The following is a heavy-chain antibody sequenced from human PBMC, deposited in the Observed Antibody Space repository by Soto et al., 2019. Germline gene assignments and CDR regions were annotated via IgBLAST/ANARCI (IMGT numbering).Heavy chain of an antibody. CDR2: ISYDGSSK. Sequence: PGGSLRLSCAASGFTFSSYGMHWVRQAPGKGLEWVAVISYDGSSKYYADSVKGRFTISRDNSKNTLYLQMNSLRAEDTAVYYCAKGGQRIVGAAYYYYYGMDVWGQGTTVTVSS. V-gene: IGHV3-30*18. CDR3: AKGGQRIVGAAYYYYYGMDV. CDR1: GFTFSSYG. J-gene: IGHJ6*02. D-gene: IGHD1-26*01.